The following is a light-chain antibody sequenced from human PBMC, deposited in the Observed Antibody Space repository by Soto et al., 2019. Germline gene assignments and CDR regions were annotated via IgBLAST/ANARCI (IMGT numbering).Light chain of an antibody. CDR1: QSVSSD. J-gene: IGKJ5*01. V-gene: IGKV3-15*01. Sequence: EIVMTQSPATLSVSPGERATLSCRASQSVSSDLAWYQQKPGQAPRLLIYDASTRATGIPARFSGSGSGTEFTLTISSLQSEAFAVYYCQQYNNWPLPTFGQGTRLEIK. CDR3: QQYNNWPLPT. CDR2: DAS.